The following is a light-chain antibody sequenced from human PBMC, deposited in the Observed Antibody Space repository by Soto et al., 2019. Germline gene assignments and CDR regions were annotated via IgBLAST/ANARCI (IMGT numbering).Light chain of an antibody. CDR3: QQTYRIPRT. CDR2: AAS. V-gene: IGKV1-39*01. J-gene: IGKJ2*01. Sequence: DIQMTQSPSSLSASVGDRVTITCRASQSITNYLNWYQQKPGKAPKLLIYAASSLQSGVPPRFSGSGSGTDFTLTISSLQPEDFATYYCQQTYRIPRTFGQGTTLEVE. CDR1: QSITNY.